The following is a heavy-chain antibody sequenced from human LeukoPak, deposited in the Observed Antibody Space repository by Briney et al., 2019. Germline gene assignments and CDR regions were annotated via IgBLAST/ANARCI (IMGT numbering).Heavy chain of an antibody. J-gene: IGHJ4*02. V-gene: IGHV1-46*01. CDR2: INPSDGKT. CDR1: GYTFTGYY. Sequence: GASVKVSCKPSGYTFTGYYMHWVRQAPGQGLEWMGIINPSDGKTSYAQKFQGRVTMTRDTSTSTVYMELSSLRSEDTAVYYCAREIGPRQLHLWGSAFDYWGQGTLVTVSS. D-gene: IGHD5-18*01. CDR3: AREIGPRQLHLWGSAFDY.